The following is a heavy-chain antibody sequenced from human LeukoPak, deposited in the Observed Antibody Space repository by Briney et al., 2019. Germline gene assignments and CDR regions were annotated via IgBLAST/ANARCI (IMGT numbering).Heavy chain of an antibody. D-gene: IGHD6-13*01. CDR2: ISYDGSNK. J-gene: IGHJ4*02. CDR1: GFTFSSYA. V-gene: IGHV3-30-3*01. CDR3: AKAAAGTGGPGDY. Sequence: GGSLRLSCAASGFTFSSYAMHWVRQAPGKGLEWVAVISYDGSNKYYADSVKRRFTISRDNAKNSLYLQMNSLRAEDTALYYCAKAAAGTGGPGDYWGQGTLVTVSS.